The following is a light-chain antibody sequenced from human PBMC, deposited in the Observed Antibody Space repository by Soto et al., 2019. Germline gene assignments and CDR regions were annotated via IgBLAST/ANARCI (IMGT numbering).Light chain of an antibody. CDR2: GAS. CDR3: QQYGSSPPLT. V-gene: IGKV3-20*01. Sequence: DIEMTQSPGTLSVSLGERATLSCRASQSVSSSYLAWYQQKPGQAPRLLIYGASSRATGIPDRFSGSGSGTDFTLTISRLEPEDFAVYYCQQYGSSPPLTFGGGTKVEIK. CDR1: QSVSSSY. J-gene: IGKJ4*01.